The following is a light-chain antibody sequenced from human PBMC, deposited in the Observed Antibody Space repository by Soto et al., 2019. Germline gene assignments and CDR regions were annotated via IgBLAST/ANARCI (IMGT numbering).Light chain of an antibody. CDR3: AAWDDRLSGNVV. Sequence: QPVLTQPPSASGTPGQRVTISCSGSRSNIGSNYVYWYQQLPGTSPKLLIYRHNQRPSGVPDRFSGSKSGTSASLAISGLRSEDEADYYCAAWDDRLSGNVVFGGGTKLTVL. V-gene: IGLV1-47*01. CDR2: RHN. CDR1: RSNIGSNY. J-gene: IGLJ2*01.